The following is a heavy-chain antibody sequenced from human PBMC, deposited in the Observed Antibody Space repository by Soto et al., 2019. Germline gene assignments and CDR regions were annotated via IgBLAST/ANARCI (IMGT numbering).Heavy chain of an antibody. J-gene: IGHJ6*02. V-gene: IGHV3-33*01. CDR2: IWYDGSNK. CDR1: GFTFSSYG. Sequence: QVQLVESGGGVVQPGRSLRLSCAASGFTFSSYGMHWVRQAPGKGLEWVAVIWYDGSNKYYADSVKGRFTISRDNSKNTLYLQMNSLRAEDTALYYCARDRIADYYDSSGYYPAYGMDVWGQGTTVTVSS. CDR3: ARDRIADYYDSSGYYPAYGMDV. D-gene: IGHD3-22*01.